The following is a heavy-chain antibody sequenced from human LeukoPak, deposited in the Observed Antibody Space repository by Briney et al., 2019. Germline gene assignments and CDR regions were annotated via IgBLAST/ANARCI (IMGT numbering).Heavy chain of an antibody. J-gene: IGHJ4*02. D-gene: IGHD5-12*01. CDR2: IYSSGST. CDR1: GGSISSSSYY. V-gene: IGHV4-39*07. Sequence: SETPSLTCTVSGGSISSSSYYWGWIRQPPGKGLEWIGSIYSSGSTYYNPSLRSRVTISVDTSKNQFSLKLSSVTAADTAVYYCARSGSGYLRYYFDYWGQGTLVTVSS. CDR3: ARSGSGYLRYYFDY.